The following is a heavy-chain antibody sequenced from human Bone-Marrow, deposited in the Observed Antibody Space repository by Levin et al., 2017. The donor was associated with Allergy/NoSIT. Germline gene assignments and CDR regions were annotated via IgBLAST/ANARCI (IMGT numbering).Heavy chain of an antibody. CDR1: GASITSFY. D-gene: IGHD2-2*01. CDR2: IYYSGCT. V-gene: IGHV4-59*08. CDR3: ARQAVPAAMNGFDS. J-gene: IGHJ5*01. Sequence: SQTLSLTCTVSGASITSFYWSWIRQPPGKGLEWIGYIYYSGCTNYSPSLKSRVSMSADMSRNQVYLTMSSVTAADTAVYYCARQAVPAAMNGFDSWGQGTLVTASS.